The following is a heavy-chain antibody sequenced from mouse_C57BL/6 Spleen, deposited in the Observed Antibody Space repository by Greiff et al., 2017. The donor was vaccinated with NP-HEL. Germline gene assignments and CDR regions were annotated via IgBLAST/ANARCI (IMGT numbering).Heavy chain of an antibody. V-gene: IGHV1-81*01. J-gene: IGHJ4*01. D-gene: IGHD2-5*01. CDR1: GYTFTSYG. CDR3: ARDDYSNRYAMDY. CDR2: IYPRSGNT. Sequence: VQLQQSGAELARPGASVKLSCKASGYTFTSYGISWVKQRTGQGLEWIGEIYPRSGNTYYNEKFKGKATLTADKSSSTAYRELRSLTSEDSAVYFCARDDYSNRYAMDYWGQGTSVTVSS.